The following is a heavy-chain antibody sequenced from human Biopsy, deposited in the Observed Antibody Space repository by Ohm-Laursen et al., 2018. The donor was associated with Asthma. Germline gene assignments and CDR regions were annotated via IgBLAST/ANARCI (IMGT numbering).Heavy chain of an antibody. D-gene: IGHD6-6*01. CDR2: IIPIFGTA. CDR1: GDSLGSFINYA. CDR3: ARERIAARQRRYYFDY. Sequence: SSVKVSCKASGDSLGSFINYAISWVRQAPGQGLEWMGGIIPIFGTANYAQKFQGRVTITADESTSTAYMELSSLRSEDTAVYYCARERIAARQRRYYFDYWGQGTLVTVSS. V-gene: IGHV1-69*01. J-gene: IGHJ4*02.